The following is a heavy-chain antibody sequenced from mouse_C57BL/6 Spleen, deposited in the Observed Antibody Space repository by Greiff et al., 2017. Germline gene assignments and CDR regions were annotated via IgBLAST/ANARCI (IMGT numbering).Heavy chain of an antibody. D-gene: IGHD1-1*01. CDR1: GFTFSDYG. J-gene: IGHJ4*01. CDR2: ISSGSSTI. CDR3: ERREGYGSSSHYYAMDF. V-gene: IGHV5-17*01. Sequence: EVQLVESGGGLVKPGGSLKLSCAASGFTFSDYGMHWVRQAPEKGLEWVAYISSGSSTIYYADTVKGRVTISRDNAKNTLFLQMASLRSEDTAMYYCERREGYGSSSHYYAMDFWGQGTSVTVSS.